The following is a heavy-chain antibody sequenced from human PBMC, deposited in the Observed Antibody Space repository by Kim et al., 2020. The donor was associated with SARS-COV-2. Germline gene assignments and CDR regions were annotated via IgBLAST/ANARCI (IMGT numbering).Heavy chain of an antibody. J-gene: IGHJ5*02. CDR2: IYYSGST. CDR1: GGSISSGDYY. D-gene: IGHD6-19*01. CDR3: AREKAVAGMYNWFDP. V-gene: IGHV4-30-4*01. Sequence: SETLSLTCTVSGGSISSGDYYWSWIRQPPGKGLEWIGYIYYSGSTYYNPSLKSRVTISVDTSKNQFSLKLSSVTAADTAVYYCAREKAVAGMYNWFDPWGQGTLVTVSS.